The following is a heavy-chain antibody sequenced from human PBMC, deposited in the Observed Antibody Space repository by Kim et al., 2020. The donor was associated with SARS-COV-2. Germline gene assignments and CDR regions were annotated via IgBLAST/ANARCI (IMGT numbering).Heavy chain of an antibody. Sequence: SETLSLTCAVYGGSFSDYSWSWIRQPPGKGLEWIGDIYHRGSTNYNPSLKSRLTISVDTSKNQFSLKLTSVTAADTAVYYCARGRGGISMVVVVITAAEYYFDCWGRGSRVTVSS. CDR3: ARGRGGISMVVVVITAAEYYFDC. V-gene: IGHV4-34*01. CDR1: GGSFSDYS. CDR2: IYHRGST. D-gene: IGHD3-22*01. J-gene: IGHJ4*02.